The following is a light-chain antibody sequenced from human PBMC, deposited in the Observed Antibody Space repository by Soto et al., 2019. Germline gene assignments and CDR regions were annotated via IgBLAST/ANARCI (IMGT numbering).Light chain of an antibody. CDR2: SNH. V-gene: IGLV1-44*01. J-gene: IGLJ2*01. Sequence: QSVLTQPPSASGTPGQTVTISCSGSSSNIGSNSVNWFQHLPGAVPKLLIFSNHQRPSGVPDRFSGSKSGTSASLAISGLQTEDEADYYCSSFEASNNLLFGGGTKVTVL. CDR3: SSFEASNNLL. CDR1: SSNIGSNS.